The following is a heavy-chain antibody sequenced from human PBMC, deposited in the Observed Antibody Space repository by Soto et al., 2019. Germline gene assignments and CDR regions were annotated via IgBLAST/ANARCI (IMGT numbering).Heavy chain of an antibody. CDR1: GGSVSSGSYY. V-gene: IGHV4-61*01. CDR2: IYYSGSP. J-gene: IGHJ4*02. Sequence: PLETLSLTCTVSGGSVSSGSYYWSWIRQPPGKGLEWIGYIYYSGSPNYNPSLKSRVTISVDTSKNQFSLKLSSVTAADTAVYSCARDVSPTYWAQGTLVPVSS. CDR3: ARDVSPTY.